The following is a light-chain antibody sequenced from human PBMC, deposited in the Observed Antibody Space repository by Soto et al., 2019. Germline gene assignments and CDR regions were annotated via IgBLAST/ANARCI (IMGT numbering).Light chain of an antibody. CDR3: QQYNNWGT. J-gene: IGKJ1*01. CDR1: QSVSSN. V-gene: IGKV3-15*01. Sequence: EIVMTQSPATLSVSPGERATLSCRASQSVSSNLAGYQQKPGQAPRLLIYGASTRATGIPARFSGSGSGTEFTLTISSLQSEDFAFYYCQQYNNWGTFGQGTKVEIK. CDR2: GAS.